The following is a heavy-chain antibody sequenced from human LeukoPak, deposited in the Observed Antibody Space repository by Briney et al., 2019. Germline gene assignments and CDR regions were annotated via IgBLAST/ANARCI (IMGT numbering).Heavy chain of an antibody. CDR2: ISSSSSYI. CDR3: ARDKAVAGTNFDY. Sequence: GGSLRLSCAASGFTFSSYSMNWVRQAPGKGLEWVSSISSSSSYIYYADSVKGRLTISRDNAKNSLYLQMNSLRAEDTAVYYCARDKAVAGTNFDYWGQGTLVTVSS. V-gene: IGHV3-21*01. J-gene: IGHJ4*02. D-gene: IGHD6-19*01. CDR1: GFTFSSYS.